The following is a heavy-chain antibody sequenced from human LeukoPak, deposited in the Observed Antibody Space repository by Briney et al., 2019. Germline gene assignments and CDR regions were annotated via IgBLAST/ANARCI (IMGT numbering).Heavy chain of an antibody. J-gene: IGHJ6*04. CDR3: TIGPMVRGVIVYYGMEG. V-gene: IGHV3-15*01. D-gene: IGHD3-10*01. Sequence: GGSLRLSCADSGFTFSNAWMSWVRPAPGRGLEWVGRINSKTDGGTTDYAARVKGRFTISIDDSKNTLYLQMNSLKTEDPAVDYCTIGPMVRGVIVYYGMEGWGKGTTCTV. CDR2: INSKTDGGTT. CDR1: GFTFSNAW.